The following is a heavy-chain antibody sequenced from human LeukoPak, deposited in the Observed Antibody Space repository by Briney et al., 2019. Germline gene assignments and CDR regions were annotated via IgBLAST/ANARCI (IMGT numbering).Heavy chain of an antibody. CDR1: GFTFSSYE. CDR2: ISSSGSTI. V-gene: IGHV3-48*03. D-gene: IGHD3-22*01. J-gene: IGHJ4*02. CDR3: ATASSGYYLFDY. Sequence: GGSLRLSCAASGFTFSSYEMNWVRQAPGKGLEWVSYISSSGSTIYYADSVKGRFTISRDNAKNSLYLQMNSLRAEDTAVYYCATASSGYYLFDYWGQGTLVTVSS.